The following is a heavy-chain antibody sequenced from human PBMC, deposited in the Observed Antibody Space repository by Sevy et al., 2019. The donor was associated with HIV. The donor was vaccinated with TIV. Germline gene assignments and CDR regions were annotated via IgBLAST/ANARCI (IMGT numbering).Heavy chain of an antibody. CDR2: ISSSSSYT. J-gene: IGHJ6*02. Sequence: GGSLRLSCAASGFTFSDYYMSWIRQAPGKGLEWVSYISSSSSYTNYADSVKGRFTISRDNAKNSLYLQMNSLRAEDTAVYYSAREAATHYYYYGMDVWGQGTTVTVSS. CDR1: GFTFSDYY. CDR3: AREAATHYYYYGMDV. V-gene: IGHV3-11*06. D-gene: IGHD2-15*01.